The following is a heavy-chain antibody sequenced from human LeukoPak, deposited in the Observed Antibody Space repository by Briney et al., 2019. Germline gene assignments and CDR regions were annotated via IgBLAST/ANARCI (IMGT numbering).Heavy chain of an antibody. V-gene: IGHV4-39*01. Sequence: SETLSLTCTVSGGSINSGGSYWGWIRQPPGKGLKWIGSIYFSGSTYYNPSLKSRVTISVNMSKNQVSLKLSSVTAADTAVYYCASLTRALLWFGELLGLFDYWGQGTLVTVSS. CDR1: GGSINSGGSY. CDR2: IYFSGST. J-gene: IGHJ4*02. CDR3: ASLTRALLWFGELLGLFDY. D-gene: IGHD3-10*01.